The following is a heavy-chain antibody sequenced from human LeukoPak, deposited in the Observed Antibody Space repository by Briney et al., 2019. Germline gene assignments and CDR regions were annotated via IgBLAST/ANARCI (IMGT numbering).Heavy chain of an antibody. J-gene: IGHJ3*02. D-gene: IGHD5-12*01. Sequence: NASQTLSLTCTVSGDSTSNGDYYWSWIRQPPGKGLEWIGYIYYSGSTYYNPSLKSRVTISVDTSKNQFSLKLSSVTAADTAVYYCARVDDGSGRYDSVQSQLRLDAFGIWGQGTMVTVSS. CDR3: ARVDDGSGRYDSVQSQLRLDAFGI. CDR1: GDSTSNGDYY. V-gene: IGHV4-30-4*01. CDR2: IYYSGST.